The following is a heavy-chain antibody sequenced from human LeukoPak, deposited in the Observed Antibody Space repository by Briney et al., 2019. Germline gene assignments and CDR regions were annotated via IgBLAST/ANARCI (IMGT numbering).Heavy chain of an antibody. CDR3: ARDRGPRTGFMVREAYDY. J-gene: IGHJ4*02. CDR2: ISSDGDTT. D-gene: IGHD3-10*01. CDR1: GFTLSDYW. V-gene: IGHV3-74*01. Sequence: QPGGSLRLSCVASGFTLSDYWIHWVRQAPGKGLVWVSRISSDGDTTNYADSVKGRFTISRDNAKNTLYLQMNSLRVEDTAVYYCARDRGPRTGFMVREAYDYWGQGTLVT.